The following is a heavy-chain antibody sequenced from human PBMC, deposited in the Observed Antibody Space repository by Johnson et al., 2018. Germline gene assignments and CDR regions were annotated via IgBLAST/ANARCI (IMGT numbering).Heavy chain of an antibody. D-gene: IGHD4-11*01. J-gene: IGHJ3*01. CDR3: AKIHYSSKAFDL. V-gene: IGHV3-23*04. Sequence: VQLVESGGGLVQPWGSLRLSCAVSGFTFRNFAMGWVRQAPGRGLDWVSSLSASGGSTYYAQSVKGRFTISRDNPKNSLYLEMNSLTADDTAVYYCAKIHYSSKAFDLGGQGTMVTVSS. CDR1: GFTFRNFA. CDR2: LSASGGST.